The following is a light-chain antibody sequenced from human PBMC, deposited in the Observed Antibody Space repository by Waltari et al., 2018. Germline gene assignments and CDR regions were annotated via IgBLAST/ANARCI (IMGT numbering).Light chain of an antibody. V-gene: IGLV4-69*01. Sequence: QLVLTQSPSASASLGASVKLTCTLSSGHSSNIIAWHQQQPEKGPRYLMKVNSDGSHSKGDEIPDRFSGSSSGAERYLTISNLQSGDEADYSCQTGGHGTWVFGGGTKLTVL. J-gene: IGLJ3*02. CDR3: QTGGHGTWV. CDR2: VNSDGSH. CDR1: SGHSSNI.